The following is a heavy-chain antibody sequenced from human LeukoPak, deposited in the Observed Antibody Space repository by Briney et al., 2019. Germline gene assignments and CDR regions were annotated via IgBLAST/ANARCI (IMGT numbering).Heavy chain of an antibody. CDR1: GFTFDDYA. Sequence: GGSLRLSCAASGFTFDDYAMHWVRQAPGKGLEWVSGISWNSGSIGYADSVKGRFTISRDNAKNSLYLQMNSLRAEDTALYYCARSRGTGDPIDYWGQGTLVTVSS. V-gene: IGHV3-9*01. CDR2: ISWNSGSI. CDR3: ARSRGTGDPIDY. J-gene: IGHJ4*02. D-gene: IGHD7-27*01.